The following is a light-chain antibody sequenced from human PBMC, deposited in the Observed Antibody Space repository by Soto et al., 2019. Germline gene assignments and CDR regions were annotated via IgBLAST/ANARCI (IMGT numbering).Light chain of an antibody. CDR3: QLLDSFPLT. Sequence: DIQLTQSPSFLSASVGDRVTITCRASQGISSSLAWYQQKPGEAPKLLIYAASTLQSGVPSRSSGSGYGTEFTLTISSLQPEDFASYYCQLLDSFPLTFGQGTRLEIK. CDR1: QGISSS. J-gene: IGKJ5*01. CDR2: AAS. V-gene: IGKV1-9*01.